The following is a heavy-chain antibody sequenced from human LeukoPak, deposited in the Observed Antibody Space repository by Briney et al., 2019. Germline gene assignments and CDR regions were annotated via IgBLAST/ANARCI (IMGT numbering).Heavy chain of an antibody. D-gene: IGHD2-2*01. CDR1: GYTFTGYY. J-gene: IGHJ6*03. V-gene: IGHV1-2*02. Sequence: ASVKVSCKASGYTFTGYYMHWVRQAPGQGLEWMGWINPNSGGTNYAQKFQGRVTMTRDTSISTAYMELSRLRSDDTAVYYCARAHCSSTSCYPRGYYYYYMDVWGKETTVTVSS. CDR2: INPNSGGT. CDR3: ARAHCSSTSCYPRGYYYYYMDV.